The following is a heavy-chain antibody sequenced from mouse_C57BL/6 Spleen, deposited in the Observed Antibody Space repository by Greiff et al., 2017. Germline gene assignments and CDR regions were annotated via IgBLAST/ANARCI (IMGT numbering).Heavy chain of an antibody. CDR2: ISSGGSYT. V-gene: IGHV5-6*01. J-gene: IGHJ4*01. D-gene: IGHD2-3*01. CDR3: ARQGDGYASLDY. Sequence: EVKLMESGGDLVKPGGSLKLSCAASGFTFSSYGMSWVRQTPDKRLEWVATISSGGSYTYYPDSVKGRFTISRDNAKNTLYLQMSSLKSEDTAMYYCARQGDGYASLDYWGQGTSVTVSS. CDR1: GFTFSSYG.